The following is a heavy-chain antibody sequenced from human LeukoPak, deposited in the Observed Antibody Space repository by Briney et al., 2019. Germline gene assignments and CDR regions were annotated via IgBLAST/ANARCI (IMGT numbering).Heavy chain of an antibody. CDR1: GGSVSSGSYY. D-gene: IGHD4-11*01. J-gene: IGHJ3*02. Sequence: PLETLSLTCTVSGGSVSSGSYYWSWIRQPPGKGLEWIGYIYYSGSTNYNPSLKSRVTISVDTSKNQFSLKLSSVTAADTAVYYCARGYDYSGAFDIWGQGTMVTVSS. V-gene: IGHV4-61*01. CDR2: IYYSGST. CDR3: ARGYDYSGAFDI.